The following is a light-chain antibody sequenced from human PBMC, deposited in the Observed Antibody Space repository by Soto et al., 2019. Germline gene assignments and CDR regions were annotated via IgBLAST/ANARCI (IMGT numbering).Light chain of an antibody. CDR3: QQYGSSSWT. CDR1: RSISSSY. Sequence: EIVLTQSPATLSVSPGERATLSCRASRSISSSYLAWYQQRPGQAPSLLIYGSSSRATGIPDRFSGSGSGTEFTLTISRLEPEDFAVYYCQQYGSSSWTFGQGTKVDIK. J-gene: IGKJ1*01. V-gene: IGKV3-20*01. CDR2: GSS.